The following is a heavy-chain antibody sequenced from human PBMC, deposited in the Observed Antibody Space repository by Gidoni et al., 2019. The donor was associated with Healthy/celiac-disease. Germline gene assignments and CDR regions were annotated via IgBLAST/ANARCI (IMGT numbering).Heavy chain of an antibody. D-gene: IGHD6-19*01. V-gene: IGHV1-46*01. Sequence: VQLVQSGAEVKNPGASVKVYRKASGYTFTSYYMHWVRQAPGQGLEWMGITTPSGGSTSYAQKFQGRVTMTRDTSTSTVYMELSSLRSEDTAVYYCARDHTPSSGHYGMDVWGQGTTVTVSS. J-gene: IGHJ6*02. CDR2: TTPSGGST. CDR1: GYTFTSYY. CDR3: ARDHTPSSGHYGMDV.